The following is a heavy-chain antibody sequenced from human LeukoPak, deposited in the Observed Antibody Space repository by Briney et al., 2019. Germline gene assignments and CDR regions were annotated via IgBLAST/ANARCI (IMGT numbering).Heavy chain of an antibody. CDR3: VIAEPSLDY. J-gene: IGHJ4*02. CDR1: GFTFSNYA. D-gene: IGHD1-14*01. CDR2: IGGSGGSL. Sequence: GGSLRLSCAASGFTFSNYAMSWFRQVPGEGLECVSGIGGSGGSLYYADSVKGRFTISRDNSKNTLYLQMNSLRAEDTAIYYCVIAEPSLDYWGQGTLVTVSS. V-gene: IGHV3-23*01.